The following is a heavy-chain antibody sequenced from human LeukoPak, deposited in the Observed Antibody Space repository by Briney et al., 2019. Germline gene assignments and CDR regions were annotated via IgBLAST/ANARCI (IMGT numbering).Heavy chain of an antibody. Sequence: PGGSLRLSCAASGFTFSSYSMNWVRQAPGKGLEWVSYISSSSSTIYYADSVKGRFTISRDNAKNSLYLQMNSLRAEDTAVYYCARNSLSSGWYISEVPRYGMDVWGQGTTVTVSS. D-gene: IGHD6-19*01. V-gene: IGHV3-48*04. CDR3: ARNSLSSGWYISEVPRYGMDV. J-gene: IGHJ6*02. CDR1: GFTFSSYS. CDR2: ISSSSSTI.